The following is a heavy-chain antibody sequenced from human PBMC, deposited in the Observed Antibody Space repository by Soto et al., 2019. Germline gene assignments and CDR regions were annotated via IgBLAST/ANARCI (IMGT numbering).Heavy chain of an antibody. J-gene: IGHJ5*02. CDR3: ARAVAAAATGQRHNWLDP. CDR1: GGSFSGYY. D-gene: IGHD6-13*01. V-gene: IGHV4-34*01. Sequence: PSETLSLTCAVYGGSFSGYYWSWIRQPPGKGLEWIGEINHSGSTNYNPSLKSRVTISVDTSKNQFSLKLSSVTAADTAVYYCARAVAAAATGQRHNWLDPWGQGTLVTVSS. CDR2: INHSGST.